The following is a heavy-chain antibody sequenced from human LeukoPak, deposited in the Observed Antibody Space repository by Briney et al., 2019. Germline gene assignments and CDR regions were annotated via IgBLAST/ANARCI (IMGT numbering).Heavy chain of an antibody. V-gene: IGHV3-74*01. Sequence: GGSLRLSCAASGFTFSNYWMHWVRQAPGKGLVWVSHINSDGSSTSHADSVKGRFTISRDNARNTLFLGMNSLRAEDTGVYYCARDSGGYFGMDVWGQGTTVTVSS. J-gene: IGHJ6*02. D-gene: IGHD2-15*01. CDR1: GFTFSNYW. CDR2: INSDGSST. CDR3: ARDSGGYFGMDV.